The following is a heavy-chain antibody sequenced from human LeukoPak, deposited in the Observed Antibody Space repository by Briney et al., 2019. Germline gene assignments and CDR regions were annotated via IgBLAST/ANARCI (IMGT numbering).Heavy chain of an antibody. CDR1: GFTVSSNY. V-gene: IGHV3-11*01. J-gene: IGHJ6*02. CDR3: AREGITLVRGDYYYYGMDV. Sequence: GGSLRLSCAASGFTVSSNYMGWVRQAPGKGLEWVSYISSSANIIYYADSVKGRFTISRDNAKNSLYLQMNSLRAEDTAVYYCAREGITLVRGDYYYYGMDVWGQGTTVTVSS. CDR2: ISSSANII. D-gene: IGHD3-10*01.